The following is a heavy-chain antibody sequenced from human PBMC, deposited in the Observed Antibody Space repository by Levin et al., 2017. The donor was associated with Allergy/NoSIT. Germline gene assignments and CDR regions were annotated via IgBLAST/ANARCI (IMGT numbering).Heavy chain of an antibody. Sequence: SQTLSLTCTVSGGSISSSYWSWIRQPPGKGLEWIGYIYYSGSTNYNPSLKSRVTISVDTSKNQFSLKLSSVTAADTAVYYCARIAAPGIAVAGDDYWGQGTLVTVSS. CDR1: GGSISSSY. V-gene: IGHV4-59*01. CDR2: IYYSGST. CDR3: ARIAAPGIAVAGDDY. D-gene: IGHD6-19*01. J-gene: IGHJ4*02.